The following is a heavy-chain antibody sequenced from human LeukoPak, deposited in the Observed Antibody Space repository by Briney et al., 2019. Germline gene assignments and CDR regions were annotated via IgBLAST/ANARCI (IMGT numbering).Heavy chain of an antibody. CDR1: GFTFSLFG. CDR3: AKDEPGISATRPDY. D-gene: IGHD6-19*01. CDR2: ISYDGSNK. J-gene: IGHJ4*02. Sequence: PGRSLRLSRAASGFTFSLFGMHWVRQAPGKGLEWVALISYDGSNKWYADSVEGRFTTSRDNSKNTLYLQMSSLRAEDTAVYYCAKDEPGISATRPDYWGQGTLVSVSS. V-gene: IGHV3-30*18.